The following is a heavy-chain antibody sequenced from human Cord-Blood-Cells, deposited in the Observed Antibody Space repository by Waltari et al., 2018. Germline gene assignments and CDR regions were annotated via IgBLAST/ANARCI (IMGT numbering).Heavy chain of an antibody. D-gene: IGHD6-13*01. CDR2: ISSSGSTI. CDR3: ARGKGSWYYYYYGMDV. J-gene: IGHJ6*02. CDR1: GFTFRCSE. V-gene: IGHV3-48*03. Sequence: EVQLLESGGGLVQPGGSLRLPCAASGFTFRCSEMQWVSPAPGKGLEWVSYISSSGSTIYYADSVKGRFTISRDNAKNSLYLQMNSLRAEDTAVYYCARGKGSWYYYYYGMDVWGQGTTVTVSS.